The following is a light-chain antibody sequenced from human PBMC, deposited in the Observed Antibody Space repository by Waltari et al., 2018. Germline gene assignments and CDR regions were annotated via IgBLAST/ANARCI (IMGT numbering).Light chain of an antibody. CDR3: QEANSFPLT. CDR1: QGIRSW. Sequence: DIQMTQSPPSVSASVGDRVTSTCRASQGIRSWLAWYQQKPGKAPKLLIYAASSLQGGVPSRFSGSGSGTEFTLTISSLQPEDVATYYCQEANSFPLTFGGGTKVEI. CDR2: AAS. J-gene: IGKJ4*01. V-gene: IGKV1-12*01.